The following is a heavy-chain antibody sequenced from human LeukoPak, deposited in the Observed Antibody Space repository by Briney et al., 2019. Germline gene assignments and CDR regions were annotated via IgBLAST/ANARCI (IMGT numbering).Heavy chain of an antibody. Sequence: GGPLRPSCSAPGFTFSSYAMHWVRQAPGKGLEYVSSISSKGGSTYYADSVKGRFTISRDNSKITLYLKMCSLRAEAAAVYYGVKDGGWVRGYSYGYGMGVWGKGPTVTVSS. CDR1: GFTFSSYA. V-gene: IGHV3-64D*06. CDR2: ISSKGGST. CDR3: VKDGGWVRGYSYGYGMGV. D-gene: IGHD5-18*01. J-gene: IGHJ6*04.